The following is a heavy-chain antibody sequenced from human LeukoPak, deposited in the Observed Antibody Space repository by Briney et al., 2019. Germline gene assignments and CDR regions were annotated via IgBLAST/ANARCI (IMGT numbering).Heavy chain of an antibody. CDR1: GGSISSYY. D-gene: IGHD3-3*01. CDR2: IYYSGST. Sequence: SETLSLTCTVSGGSISSYYWSWIRQPPGKGLEWIGYIYYSGSTNYNPSLKSRVTISVDTSKNQFSLKLSSVTAADTAVYYCARSPYYDFWSGYYWGSWFDPWGQGTLATVSS. V-gene: IGHV4-59*01. CDR3: ARSPYYDFWSGYYWGSWFDP. J-gene: IGHJ5*02.